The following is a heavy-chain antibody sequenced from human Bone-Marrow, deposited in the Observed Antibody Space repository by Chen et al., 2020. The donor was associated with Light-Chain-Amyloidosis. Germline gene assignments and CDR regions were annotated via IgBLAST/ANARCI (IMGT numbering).Heavy chain of an antibody. CDR1: GLTFSSYW. CDR2: INSDGLST. V-gene: IGHV3-74*01. J-gene: IGHJ4*02. Sequence: EVQLVESGGGLVQPGGSLRLSCAASGLTFSSYWIHWVRQAPGKGLVWVSRINSDGLSTSYADSVKGRFTISRDNAKNTLYLQMSSLRAEDTAVYYCTTQGVITGMRYWGQGTLVTVSS. D-gene: IGHD1-20*01. CDR3: TTQGVITGMRY.